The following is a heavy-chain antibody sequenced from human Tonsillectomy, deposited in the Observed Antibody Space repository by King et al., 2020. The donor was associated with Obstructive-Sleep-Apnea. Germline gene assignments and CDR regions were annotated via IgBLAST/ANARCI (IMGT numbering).Heavy chain of an antibody. Sequence: VQLQESGPGLVKPSETLSLTCTVSGGSISPYYWSWIRQSSEKGLEWIGNIFWLGSTTYNPSLKGRVTMSVDTSKNQFSLNVISVIAADTAVYFCARLRSRAYNNDVEVWGQGTTVTVSS. CDR1: GGSISPYY. V-gene: IGHV4-59*01. J-gene: IGHJ6*02. CDR2: IFWLGST. D-gene: IGHD1-14*01. CDR3: ARLRSRAYNNDVEV.